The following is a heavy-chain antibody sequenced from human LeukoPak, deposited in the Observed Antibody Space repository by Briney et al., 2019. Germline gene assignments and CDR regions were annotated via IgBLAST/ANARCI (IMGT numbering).Heavy chain of an antibody. D-gene: IGHD3-22*01. CDR2: IYPDDSDT. Sequence: GESLKISCKGSGYKFNAYWIAWVRQMPGKGLEWMGIIYPDDSDTRYSPSFQGQVTISADKSVSIAYLQWSSLKASDTAMYYCARQSRGDSSGYYLDDAFDVWGQGSVVTVSS. CDR3: ARQSRGDSSGYYLDDAFDV. CDR1: GYKFNAYW. J-gene: IGHJ3*01. V-gene: IGHV5-51*01.